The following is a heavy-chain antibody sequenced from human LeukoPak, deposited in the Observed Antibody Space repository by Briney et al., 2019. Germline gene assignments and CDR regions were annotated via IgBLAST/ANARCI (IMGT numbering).Heavy chain of an antibody. J-gene: IGHJ2*01. CDR3: ARDSTGLNYWYFDL. D-gene: IGHD1-1*01. V-gene: IGHV4-30-2*01. CDR1: GASISSGGFS. Sequence: SQTLSLTCAVSGASISSGGFSWNWIRQPPGKGLEWIGYIYHSGTTYYNPSLKSRVTISLDRSKNQFSLNLNSLTAADTAVYYCARDSTGLNYWYFDLWGRGTLVTVSS. CDR2: IYHSGTT.